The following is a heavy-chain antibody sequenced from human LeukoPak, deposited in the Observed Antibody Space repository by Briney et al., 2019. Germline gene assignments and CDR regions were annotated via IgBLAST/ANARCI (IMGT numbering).Heavy chain of an antibody. V-gene: IGHV1-8*02. CDR3: ARVAFGQDYYYYMDV. D-gene: IGHD3-16*01. Sequence: GASVKVSCKASGYTFTSYAMNWVRQAPGQGLEWMGWMNPNSGNTGYAQKFQGRVTMTRNTSISTAYMELSSLRSEDTAVYYCARVAFGQDYYYYMDVWGKGTTVTISS. CDR1: GYTFTSYA. CDR2: MNPNSGNT. J-gene: IGHJ6*03.